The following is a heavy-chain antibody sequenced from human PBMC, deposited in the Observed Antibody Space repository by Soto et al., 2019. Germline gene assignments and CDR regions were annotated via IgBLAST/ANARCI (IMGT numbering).Heavy chain of an antibody. Sequence: EVQLVESGGGLVQPGGSLRLSCVASGFTFTSYSMNWVRQAPGKGLEWVSYIISSSSAIHYADSVKGRFTISRDNDKNSVYLQMNSLRDEDTAVYYCARAASPNSDGYAYWGQGTLVTVSS. CDR3: ARAASPNSDGYAY. D-gene: IGHD5-18*01. CDR2: IISSSSAI. V-gene: IGHV3-48*02. J-gene: IGHJ4*02. CDR1: GFTFTSYS.